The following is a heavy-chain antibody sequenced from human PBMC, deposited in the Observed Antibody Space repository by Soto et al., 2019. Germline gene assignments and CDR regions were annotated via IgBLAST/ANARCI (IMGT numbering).Heavy chain of an antibody. CDR3: ARQSVPHYYYYYGMDV. CDR1: GGSISTSSYY. Sequence: SETLSLTCTVSGGSISTSSYYWGSIRQPPGKGLEWIGSIYYSGSTYYNPSLKSRVTISVDTSKNQFSLKLSSVTAADTAVYYCARQSVPHYYYYYGMDVWGQGTTVTVS. CDR2: IYYSGST. V-gene: IGHV4-39*01. J-gene: IGHJ6*02.